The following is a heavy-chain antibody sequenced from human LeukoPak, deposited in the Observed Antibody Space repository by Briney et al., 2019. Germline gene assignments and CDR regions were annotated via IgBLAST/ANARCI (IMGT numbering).Heavy chain of an antibody. CDR1: GYTFTAYY. Sequence: ASVKVSCKASGYTFTAYYIHWLRQAPGQGLEWLGWINPNSGSTNYGQKFQGRVTVTTNTSISTAYMDLSRLTSDDSAVYFCARGDTGTRYFQHWGQGALVTVSS. D-gene: IGHD2-8*02. CDR2: INPNSGST. V-gene: IGHV1-2*02. J-gene: IGHJ1*01. CDR3: ARGDTGTRYFQH.